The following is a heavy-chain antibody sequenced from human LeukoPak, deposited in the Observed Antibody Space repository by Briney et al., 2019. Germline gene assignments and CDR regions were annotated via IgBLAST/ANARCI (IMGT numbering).Heavy chain of an antibody. CDR1: GFTFSSFA. CDR2: ISYDGSNK. D-gene: IGHD4-17*01. CDR3: ASTPYGDYGY. V-gene: IGHV3-30*03. J-gene: IGHJ4*02. Sequence: PGGSLRLSCAASGFTFSSFAMHWVRQAPGKGLEWVAVISYDGSNKYYADSVKGRFTISRDNSKNTLYLQMNSLRAEDTAVYYCASTPYGDYGYWGQGTLVTVSS.